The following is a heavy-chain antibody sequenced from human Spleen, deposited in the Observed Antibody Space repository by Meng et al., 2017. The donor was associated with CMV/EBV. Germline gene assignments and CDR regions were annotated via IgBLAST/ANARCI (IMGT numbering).Heavy chain of an antibody. V-gene: IGHV3-33*06. CDR2: IWYDGSDK. J-gene: IGHJ4*02. CDR1: GFTFSTHD. CDR3: AKDGSATIPGLDY. D-gene: IGHD5-24*01. Sequence: GKSLKISCAVSGFTFSTHDMHWVRQAPGKGLEWVALIWYDGSDKYYADSVKGRFTISRDNSKNTLYLQMNSLRAEDTAVYYCAKDGSATIPGLDYWGQGTLVTVSS.